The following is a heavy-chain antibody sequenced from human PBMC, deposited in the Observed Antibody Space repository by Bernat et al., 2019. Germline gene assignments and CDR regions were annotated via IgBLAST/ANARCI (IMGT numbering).Heavy chain of an antibody. CDR3: AREGWSTIVEAGTGADY. CDR1: GFTFSSFE. Sequence: EVQVVESGGGLAQPGGSLRLSCAGSGFTFSSFEMNWVRQAPGKGLEWISYISDGGGTVYYADSVEGRFTISRDNAKNSLYLQMNGLRVEDTAVYYCAREGWSTIVEAGTGADYWGQGTLVSVSS. D-gene: IGHD6-19*01. CDR2: ISDGGGTV. J-gene: IGHJ4*02. V-gene: IGHV3-48*03.